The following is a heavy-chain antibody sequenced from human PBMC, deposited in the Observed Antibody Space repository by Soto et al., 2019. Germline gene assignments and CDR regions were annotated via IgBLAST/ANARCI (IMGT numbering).Heavy chain of an antibody. J-gene: IGHJ5*02. D-gene: IGHD3-22*01. CDR1: GFTISDTW. CDR2: IKNKADGDTT. Sequence: GGSLRLSCVASGFTISDTWMNWVRQAPGKGLEWVGRIKNKADGDTTDYAAPVKARFTISRDDSKSIAYLQMNSLKTEDTAVYYCTREFQTPYYYDSSGYYRVSWFDPWGQGTLVTVSS. V-gene: IGHV3-15*07. CDR3: TREFQTPYYYDSSGYYRVSWFDP.